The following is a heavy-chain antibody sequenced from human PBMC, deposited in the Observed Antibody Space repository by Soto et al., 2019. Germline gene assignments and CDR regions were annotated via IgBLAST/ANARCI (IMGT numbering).Heavy chain of an antibody. V-gene: IGHV2-5*02. J-gene: IGHJ4*02. CDR1: GFSLTTSGVG. D-gene: IGHD3-3*01. CDR2: IYWDDDK. CDR3: AHRVLRTVFGLVTTTAIYFDF. Sequence: QITLNESGPTVVRPTETLTLTCRFSGFSLTTSGVGVGWIRQSPGKAPEWLALIYWDDDKRYSASLKSRLTITKDPSTNQVVLTVSDLDPTDRATYYCAHRVLRTVFGLVTTTAIYFDFWGQGTPVAVSS.